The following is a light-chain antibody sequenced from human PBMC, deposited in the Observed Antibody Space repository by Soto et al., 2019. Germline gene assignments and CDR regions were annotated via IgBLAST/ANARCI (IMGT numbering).Light chain of an antibody. V-gene: IGKV3D-15*01. CDR2: GAS. CDR1: QSVSSN. CDR3: QQYNNWPRT. J-gene: IGKJ1*01. Sequence: EIVMTQSPATLSVSPGERATLSCRASQSVSSNLAWYQQKPGQAPRLLIYGASIRATGIPARFSGSGSGTEFTLTISSLQSEDFAVYYCQQYNNWPRTFGQRTKV.